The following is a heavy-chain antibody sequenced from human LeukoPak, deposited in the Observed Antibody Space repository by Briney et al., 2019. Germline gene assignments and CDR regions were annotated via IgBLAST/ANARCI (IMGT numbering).Heavy chain of an antibody. CDR3: ARSWLAVAGPEY. Sequence: GGSLRLSCAASGFTFSSHWMHWVRQAPGKGLVWVSRINNDGSITTYADSVKGRFSISRDNAKNTLYLQMNSLRAEDTAVYYCARSWLAVAGPEYWGQGTLVTVSS. J-gene: IGHJ4*02. V-gene: IGHV3-74*01. CDR2: INNDGSIT. D-gene: IGHD6-19*01. CDR1: GFTFSSHW.